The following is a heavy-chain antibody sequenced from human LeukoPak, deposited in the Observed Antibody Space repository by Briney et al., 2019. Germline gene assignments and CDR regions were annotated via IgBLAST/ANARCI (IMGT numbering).Heavy chain of an antibody. CDR2: INPNSGGT. CDR1: GYTFTGYY. CDR3: ARAYSSGYYRNWFDP. V-gene: IGHV1-2*02. Sequence: ASVKVSCKASGYTFTGYYMHWVRQAPGQGLEWMGWINPNSGGTNYAQKFQGRVTMTRDTSISTAYMELSRLRSDDTAVYYCARAYSSGYYRNWFDPWGQGTLVTVSS. D-gene: IGHD3-22*01. J-gene: IGHJ5*02.